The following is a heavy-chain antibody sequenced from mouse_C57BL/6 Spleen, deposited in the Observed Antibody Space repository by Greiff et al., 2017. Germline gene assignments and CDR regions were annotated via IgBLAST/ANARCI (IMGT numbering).Heavy chain of an antibody. J-gene: IGHJ4*01. CDR2: ISSGSSTI. D-gene: IGHD2-3*01. Sequence: EVQLVESGGGLVKPGGSLKLSCAASGFTFSDYGMHWVRQAPEKGLEWVAYISSGSSTIYYADTVKGRFTISRDNAKNTLFLQMTSLRSEDTAMYYCARPLYDGYYGYAMDYWGQGTSVTVSS. V-gene: IGHV5-17*01. CDR3: ARPLYDGYYGYAMDY. CDR1: GFTFSDYG.